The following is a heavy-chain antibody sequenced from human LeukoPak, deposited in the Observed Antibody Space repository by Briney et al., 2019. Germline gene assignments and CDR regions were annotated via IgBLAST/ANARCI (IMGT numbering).Heavy chain of an antibody. CDR2: IYYSGST. V-gene: IGHV4-31*03. J-gene: IGHJ6*02. D-gene: IGHD6-19*01. Sequence: KASETLSLTCTVSGGSISSGGYYWSWIRQHPGQGLEWIGYIYYSGSTYYNPSLKSRVTISVDTSKNQFSLKLSSVTAADTAVYYCARDTAEQWLDDYYYYYGMDVWGQGTTVTVSS. CDR1: GGSISSGGYY. CDR3: ARDTAEQWLDDYYYYYGMDV.